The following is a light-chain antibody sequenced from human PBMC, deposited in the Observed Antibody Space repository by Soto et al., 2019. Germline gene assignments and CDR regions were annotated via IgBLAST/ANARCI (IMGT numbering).Light chain of an antibody. J-gene: IGLJ3*02. CDR2: NNC. CDR3: SSWDDSPNGRL. Sequence: QSVLTQPPSSSVPPGQTVTISCSGSNSNIGGYPVSWYQIVPAGAPKLLLNNNCPRPSGAPDRLTGSKSGTSAPRAISGLQSDDEADYFWSSWDDSPNGRLFGGGTQLTVL. CDR1: NSNIGGYP. V-gene: IGLV1-44*01.